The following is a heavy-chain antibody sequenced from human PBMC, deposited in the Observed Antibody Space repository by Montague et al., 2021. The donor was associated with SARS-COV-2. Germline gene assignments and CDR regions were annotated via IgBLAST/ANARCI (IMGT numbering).Heavy chain of an antibody. Sequence: SLRLSCAASGFTFSSYGMHWVRQVPGKGLEWVAVIWYDGSNKYYXDSVKGRFTISRDNSKNTLYLQMNSLRAEDTAVYYCAREAEIFGVVISPLFYWGQGTLVTVSS. CDR1: GFTFSSYG. V-gene: IGHV3-33*01. J-gene: IGHJ4*02. D-gene: IGHD3-3*01. CDR2: IWYDGSNK. CDR3: AREAEIFGVVISPLFY.